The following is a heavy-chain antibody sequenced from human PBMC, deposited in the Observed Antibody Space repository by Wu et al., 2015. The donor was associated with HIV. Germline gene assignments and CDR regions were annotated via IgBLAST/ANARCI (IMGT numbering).Heavy chain of an antibody. Sequence: LVQSGVEVKKPGASVNVSCKASGYTFTSYGITWVRQAPGQGLEWVGWISGYNAKTNYAQKLQDRVTMTRDTSTSTAYMELRSLKSDDTAVYYCVRDRSRLDFYMDVWGKGTTVTVSS. CDR2: ISGYNAKT. CDR1: GYTFTSYG. J-gene: IGHJ6*03. V-gene: IGHV1-18*01. CDR3: VRDRSRLDFYMDV. D-gene: IGHD3-16*01.